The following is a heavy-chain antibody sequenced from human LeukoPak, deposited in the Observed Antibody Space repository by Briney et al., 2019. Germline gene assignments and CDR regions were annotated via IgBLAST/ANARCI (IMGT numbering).Heavy chain of an antibody. CDR2: ISSNGGST. CDR3: AKDLRSSWYYHHDAFDI. J-gene: IGHJ3*02. Sequence: GGSLRLSCAASGFTFSSYAMHWVRQAPGKGLEYVSAISSNGGSTYYANSVKGRFTISRDNSKNTLYLQMNSLRAEDTAVYYCAKDLRSSWYYHHDAFDIWGQGTMVTVSS. V-gene: IGHV3-64*01. D-gene: IGHD6-13*01. CDR1: GFTFSSYA.